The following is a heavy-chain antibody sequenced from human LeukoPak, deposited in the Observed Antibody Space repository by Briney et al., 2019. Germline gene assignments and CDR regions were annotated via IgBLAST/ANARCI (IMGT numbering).Heavy chain of an antibody. Sequence: GASVKVSCKASGYTFTGYYMHWVRQAPGQGLEWMGWINPNSGGTNYAQKFQGSVTMTRDTSISTAYMELSRLRSDDTAVYYCARDTYGGNSFDYWGQGTLVTVSS. J-gene: IGHJ4*02. D-gene: IGHD4-23*01. CDR1: GYTFTGYY. CDR2: INPNSGGT. CDR3: ARDTYGGNSFDY. V-gene: IGHV1-2*02.